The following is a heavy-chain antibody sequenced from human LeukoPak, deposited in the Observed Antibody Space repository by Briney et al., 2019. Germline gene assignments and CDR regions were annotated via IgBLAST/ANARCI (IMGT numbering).Heavy chain of an antibody. Sequence: GGSLRLSCAASGFTFSNYEMSWVRQTPRKGLEWVSHIYTDNNIKEADSVKGRFTISRDNSKNTLYLQMNSLRAEDTAVYYCAKDLIRTVAGSPVRVGDFDYWGQGTLVTVSS. J-gene: IGHJ4*02. CDR1: GFTFSNYE. CDR2: IYTDNNI. CDR3: AKDLIRTVAGSPVRVGDFDY. V-gene: IGHV3-23*03. D-gene: IGHD6-19*01.